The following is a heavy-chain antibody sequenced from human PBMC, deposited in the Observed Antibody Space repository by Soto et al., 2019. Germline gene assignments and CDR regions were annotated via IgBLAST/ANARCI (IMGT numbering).Heavy chain of an antibody. Sequence: SETLSLTCTVSGGSISSYYWSWIRQPPGKGLEWIGYIYYSGSTNYNPSLKSRVTISVDTSKNQFSLKLSSVTAADTAVYYCARTVTWTKSIAVDYWGQGTLVTVSS. D-gene: IGHD6-6*01. CDR1: GGSISSYY. V-gene: IGHV4-59*08. CDR2: IYYSGST. CDR3: ARTVTWTKSIAVDY. J-gene: IGHJ4*02.